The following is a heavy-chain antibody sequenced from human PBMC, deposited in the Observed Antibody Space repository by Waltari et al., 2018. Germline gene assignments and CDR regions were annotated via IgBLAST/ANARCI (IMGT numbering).Heavy chain of an antibody. D-gene: IGHD7-27*01. CDR3: TMAPDVPVRPTWG. V-gene: IGHV3-21*06. Sequence: EVQLVESGGGLVKSGGSLRLSCAASGFTFSLFRMNWVRQAPGRGLEWVSTISSSGSYIYYADSVKGRFTISRDNAKNSVYLQMNSLRVDDTAVYYCTMAPDVPVRPTWGWGQGSLVTVSS. J-gene: IGHJ4*02. CDR1: GFTFSLFR. CDR2: ISSSGSYI.